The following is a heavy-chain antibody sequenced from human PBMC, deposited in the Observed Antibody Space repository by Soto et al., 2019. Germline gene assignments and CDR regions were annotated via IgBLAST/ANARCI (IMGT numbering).Heavy chain of an antibody. CDR2: INPSGGST. CDR1: GYTFTSYY. CDR3: ARGGAAVAGKGVPHYYYYGMDV. Sequence: QVQLVQSGAEVKKPGASVKVSCKASGYTFTSYYMHWVRQAPGQGLEWMGIINPSGGSTSYAQKFPGRVTMTRDTSTSTVSVELSGLRSEDTAVYYCARGGAAVAGKGVPHYYYYGMDVWGQGTTVTVSS. V-gene: IGHV1-46*01. J-gene: IGHJ6*02. D-gene: IGHD6-19*01.